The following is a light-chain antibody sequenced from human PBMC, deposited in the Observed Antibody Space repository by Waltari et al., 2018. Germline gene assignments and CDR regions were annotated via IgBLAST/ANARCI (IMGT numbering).Light chain of an antibody. V-gene: IGKV4-1*01. CDR1: QSLLFSSNNKNY. CDR3: HQYYSSLLT. J-gene: IGKJ4*01. Sequence: DIVMTQSPDSLAVSLGERATINCKSSQSLLFSSNNKNYLAWFQQKPGQPPRLLIYWASTRESGVPDRFSGSGSGADFTLTINNLQAEDVALYYCHQYYSSLLTFGGGTKVEIK. CDR2: WAS.